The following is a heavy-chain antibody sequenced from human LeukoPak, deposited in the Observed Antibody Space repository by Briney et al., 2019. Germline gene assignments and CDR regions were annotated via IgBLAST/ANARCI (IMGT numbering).Heavy chain of an antibody. CDR2: IYHSGST. Sequence: SETLSLTCTVSGYSISSGYYWGWIRQPPGKGLEWIGSIYHSGSTYYNPSLKSRVTISVDTSKNQFSLKLSSVTAADTAVYYCAGVDRSSGGDYYYMDVWGKGTTVTVSS. V-gene: IGHV4-38-2*02. CDR1: GYSISSGYY. D-gene: IGHD6-6*01. CDR3: AGVDRSSGGDYYYMDV. J-gene: IGHJ6*03.